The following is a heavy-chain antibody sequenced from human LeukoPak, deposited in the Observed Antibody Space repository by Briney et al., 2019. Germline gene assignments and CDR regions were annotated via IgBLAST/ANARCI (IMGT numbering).Heavy chain of an antibody. CDR1: GFTFTSYS. CDR3: AKHSGSSQPHQPSDY. Sequence: QAGGSLRLSCAASGFTFTSYSMNWVRQAPGKGLEWVSAISGSGGSTYYADSVKGRFTISRDNSKNTLYLQMNSLRAEDTAVYYCAKHSGSSQPHQPSDYWGQGTLVTVSS. CDR2: ISGSGGST. J-gene: IGHJ4*02. D-gene: IGHD1-26*01. V-gene: IGHV3-23*01.